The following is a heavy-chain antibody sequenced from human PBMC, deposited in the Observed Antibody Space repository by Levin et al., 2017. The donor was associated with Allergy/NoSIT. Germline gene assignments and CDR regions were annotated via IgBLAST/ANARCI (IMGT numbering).Heavy chain of an antibody. D-gene: IGHD6-19*01. CDR1: GFTFSSYS. V-gene: IGHV3-21*01. J-gene: IGHJ4*02. Sequence: GGSLRLSCAASGFTFSSYSMNWVRQAPGKGLEWVSSISSSSSSKYYADSVKGRFTISRDNAKNSLYLQMNSLRAEDTAVYYCARDRGWLVAFDYWGQGTLVTVSS. CDR2: ISSSSSSK. CDR3: ARDRGWLVAFDY.